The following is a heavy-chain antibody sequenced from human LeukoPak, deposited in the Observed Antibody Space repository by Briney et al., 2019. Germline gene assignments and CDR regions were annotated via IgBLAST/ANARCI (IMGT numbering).Heavy chain of an antibody. CDR1: GFPLTNYG. CDR2: TSAYNGDT. D-gene: IGHD3-10*01. CDR3: ARVRWGYYGSGSYYYWDY. J-gene: IGHJ4*02. V-gene: IGHV1-18*04. Sequence: GSVKVSCKASGFPLTNYGISWVRQAPGQGLEWMGWTSAYNGDTKHAQKLQGRVTMTTDTSTTTAYMELRSLRSDDTAVYYCARVRWGYYGSGSYYYWDYWGQGTLVTVSS.